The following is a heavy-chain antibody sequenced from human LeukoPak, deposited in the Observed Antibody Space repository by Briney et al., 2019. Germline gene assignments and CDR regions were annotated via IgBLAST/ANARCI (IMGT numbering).Heavy chain of an antibody. CDR3: ARAKRGYYYYYMDV. J-gene: IGHJ6*03. V-gene: IGHV1-18*01. D-gene: IGHD1-1*01. Sequence: GASVKVSCKASGYTFTSYGISWVRQAPGQGLEWMGWISAYNGNTNYAQKFQGRVTITRNTSISTAYMELSSLRSEDTAVYYCARAKRGYYYYYMDVWGKGTTVTVSS. CDR1: GYTFTSYG. CDR2: ISAYNGNT.